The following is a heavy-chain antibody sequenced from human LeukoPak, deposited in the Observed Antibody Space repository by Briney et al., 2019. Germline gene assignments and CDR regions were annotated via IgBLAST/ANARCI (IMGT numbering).Heavy chain of an antibody. J-gene: IGHJ4*02. CDR3: AKVPYDILTGYFFPDY. CDR2: ISGSGGST. Sequence: GGSLRLSCAASGFTLSSYAMSWVRQAPGKGLEWVSAISGSGGSTYYADSVKGRFTISRDNSKNTLYLQMNSLRAEDTAVYYCAKVPYDILTGYFFPDYWGQGTLVTVSS. CDR1: GFTLSSYA. D-gene: IGHD3-9*01. V-gene: IGHV3-23*01.